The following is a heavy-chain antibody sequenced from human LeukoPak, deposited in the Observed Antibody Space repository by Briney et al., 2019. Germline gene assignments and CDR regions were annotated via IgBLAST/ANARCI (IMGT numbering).Heavy chain of an antibody. CDR2: INAGNGNT. Sequence: ASVKVSCKASGYTFTSYAMHWVRQAPGQRLEWMGWINAGNGNTKYSQKFQGRVTITRDTSASTAYMELSSLRSEDTAVYYCARAVYDILTGYYFDYWGQGTLVTVSS. D-gene: IGHD3-9*01. CDR1: GYTFTSYA. V-gene: IGHV1-3*01. CDR3: ARAVYDILTGYYFDY. J-gene: IGHJ4*02.